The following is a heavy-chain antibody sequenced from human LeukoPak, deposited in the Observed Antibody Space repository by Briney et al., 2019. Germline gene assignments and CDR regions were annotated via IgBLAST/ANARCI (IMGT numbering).Heavy chain of an antibody. CDR2: IYASGNT. CDR1: GGSISSYY. Sequence: SETLSLTCTVSGGSISSYYWSWVRQPAGKGLEWIGRIYASGNTNYNPSLKGRVTMTIDTSKNQFSLDLSSVTAADTAVYYCARGRGSSWYYFNSWGQGTLVTISS. D-gene: IGHD6-13*01. J-gene: IGHJ4*02. V-gene: IGHV4-4*07. CDR3: ARGRGSSWYYFNS.